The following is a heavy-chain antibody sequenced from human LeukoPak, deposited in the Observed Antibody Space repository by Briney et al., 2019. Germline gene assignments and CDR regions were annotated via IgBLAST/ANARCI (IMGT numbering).Heavy chain of an antibody. V-gene: IGHV1-69*04. D-gene: IGHD6-6*01. CDR3: ARGGSSSSYFDY. Sequence: SVKVSCKASGGTFSSSAISWVRQAPGQGLEWMGRIIPMLGIVNYAQKFQGRVTINADKSTSTAYMELSSLRSEDTAVYYCARGGSSSSYFDYWGQGTLVTVSS. J-gene: IGHJ4*02. CDR1: GGTFSSSA. CDR2: IIPMLGIV.